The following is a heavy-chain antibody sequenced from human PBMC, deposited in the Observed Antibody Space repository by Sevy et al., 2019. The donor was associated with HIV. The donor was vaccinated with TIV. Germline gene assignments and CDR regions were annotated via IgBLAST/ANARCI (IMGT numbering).Heavy chain of an antibody. D-gene: IGHD5-18*01. Sequence: ASVKVSCKASGYTFTSYGISWVRQAPGQGLEWMGWISAYNGNTNYAQKLQGRVTMSTDTSTSTAYMELRSLRSDDTAVYYCARDWYSYGPFDYWGQGTLVTVSS. CDR3: ARDWYSYGPFDY. V-gene: IGHV1-18*01. J-gene: IGHJ4*02. CDR1: GYTFTSYG. CDR2: ISAYNGNT.